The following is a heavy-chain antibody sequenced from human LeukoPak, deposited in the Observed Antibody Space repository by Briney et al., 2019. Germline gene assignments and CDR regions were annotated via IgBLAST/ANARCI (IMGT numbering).Heavy chain of an antibody. V-gene: IGHV4-34*01. D-gene: IGHD3-10*01. CDR2: INHSGNT. CDR3: ARVLVWVGERYYMDV. J-gene: IGHJ6*03. CDR1: GGSLSGYY. Sequence: PSETLSLTCAVYGGSLSGYYWSWIRQPPGKGLEWIGEINHSGNTNYNPSLKSRVTISVDTSKNQFSLKLSSVTAADTAVYYCARVLVWVGERYYMDVWGKGTTVTISS.